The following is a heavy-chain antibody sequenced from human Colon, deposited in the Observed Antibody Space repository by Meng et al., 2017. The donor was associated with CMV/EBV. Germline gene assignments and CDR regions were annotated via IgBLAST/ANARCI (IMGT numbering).Heavy chain of an antibody. CDR3: ARDPAPAKTGAYFDY. CDR2: INPSDGST. Sequence: ASVKVPCKASGYTLTRDYMHWVRQAPGQRLEWMGIINPSDGSTIYAEKFQGRVTMTRDTSTSTVYLEVSRLTSEDTAVYYCARDPAPAKTGAYFDYWGQGTLVTVSS. J-gene: IGHJ4*02. CDR1: GYTLTRDY. D-gene: IGHD6-13*01. V-gene: IGHV1-46*01.